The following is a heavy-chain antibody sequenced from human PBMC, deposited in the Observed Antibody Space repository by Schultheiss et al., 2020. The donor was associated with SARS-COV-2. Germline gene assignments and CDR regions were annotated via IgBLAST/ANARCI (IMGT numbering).Heavy chain of an antibody. CDR3: ARDLYYYGSGSYYLKPWGFDY. J-gene: IGHJ4*02. CDR2: IKQDGSEK. D-gene: IGHD3-10*01. Sequence: GGSLRLSCAASGFTFSSYWMSWVRQAPGKGLEWVANIKQDGSEKYYVDSVKGRFTISRDNSKNTLYLQMSSLRAEDTAVYYCARDLYYYGSGSYYLKPWGFDYWGQGTLVTVSS. CDR1: GFTFSSYW. V-gene: IGHV3-7*01.